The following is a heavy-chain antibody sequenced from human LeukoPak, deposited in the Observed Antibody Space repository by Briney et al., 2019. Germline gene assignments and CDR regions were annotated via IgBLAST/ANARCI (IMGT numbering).Heavy chain of an antibody. V-gene: IGHV3-30-3*01. J-gene: IGHJ4*02. CDR1: GFTFSSYA. Sequence: GGSLRPSCAASGFTFSSYAMHWVRQAPGKGLEWVAVISYDGSNKYYADSVKGRFTISRDNSKNTLYLQMNSLRAEDTAVYYCARDSGGEQQLPWYYFDYWGQGTLVTVSS. CDR2: ISYDGSNK. CDR3: ARDSGGEQQLPWYYFDY. D-gene: IGHD6-13*01.